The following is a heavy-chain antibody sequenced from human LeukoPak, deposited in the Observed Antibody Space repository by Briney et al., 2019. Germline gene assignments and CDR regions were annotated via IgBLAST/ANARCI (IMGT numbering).Heavy chain of an antibody. CDR3: ARHLSGVTGYTYGRGIDY. CDR2: IKKDGSEK. V-gene: IGHV3-7*01. CDR1: GFTFSSYW. D-gene: IGHD5-18*01. J-gene: IGHJ4*02. Sequence: GGSLRLSCAASGFTFSSYWMSWVRQAPGKGLEWVANIKKDGSEKFYVDSVRGRFTISRDNAKTSLYLQMISLRAEDTAVYYCARHLSGVTGYTYGRGIDYWGQGTLVTVSS.